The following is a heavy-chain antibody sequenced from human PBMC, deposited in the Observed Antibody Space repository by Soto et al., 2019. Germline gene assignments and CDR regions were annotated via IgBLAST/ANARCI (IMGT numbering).Heavy chain of an antibody. CDR3: AKGLLAIVGTTLPRDAFNI. CDR1: GFSFTTYV. J-gene: IGHJ3*02. CDR2: ISHDGSYR. D-gene: IGHD1-26*01. V-gene: IGHV3-30*18. Sequence: GGSLRLSCAASGFSFTTYVMHWVRQAPGKGLEWVAVISHDGSYRYYGDAVKCLFNISRDTSKNAVYLEMNSLRPEDTAVYYCAKGLLAIVGTTLPRDAFNIWGQGTMVTVSS.